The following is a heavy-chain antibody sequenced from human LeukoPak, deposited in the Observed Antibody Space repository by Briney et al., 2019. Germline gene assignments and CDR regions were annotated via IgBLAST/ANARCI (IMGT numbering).Heavy chain of an antibody. CDR3: AKGVGKKDSSGYYFDY. CDR2: ISGSGGST. CDR1: TFIFSGYS. Sequence: GGSLRLSCAASTFIFSGYSMNWVRQAPGKGLEWVSAISGSGGSTYYADSVKGRFTISRDNSKNTLYLQMNSLRAEDTAVYYCAKGVGKKDSSGYYFDYWGQGTLVTVSS. D-gene: IGHD3-22*01. J-gene: IGHJ4*02. V-gene: IGHV3-23*01.